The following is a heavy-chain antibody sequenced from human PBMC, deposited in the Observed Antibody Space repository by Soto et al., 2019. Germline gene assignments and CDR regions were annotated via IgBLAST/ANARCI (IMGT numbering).Heavy chain of an antibody. V-gene: IGHV3-66*01. Sequence: PGGSLRLSCASSGFTVSSKYMSLVRQAPGKGLEWVSLIQSGGPTYYADSVKGRFTISRDTSENTVHLQMDSLRAEDTAVYYCARDDVLCDGGRCYGVPLDVWGKGTKVTVSS. J-gene: IGHJ6*04. CDR3: ARDDVLCDGGRCYGVPLDV. D-gene: IGHD2-15*01. CDR1: GFTVSSKY. CDR2: IQSGGPT.